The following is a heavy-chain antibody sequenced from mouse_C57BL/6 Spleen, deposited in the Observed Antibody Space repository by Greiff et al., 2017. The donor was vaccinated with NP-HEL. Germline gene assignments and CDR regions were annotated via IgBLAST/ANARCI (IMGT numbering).Heavy chain of an antibody. Sequence: VPLQQPGAELVKPGASVKLSCKASGYTFTSYWMHWVKQRPGQGLEWIGMIHPNSGSTNYNEKFKSKATLTVDKSSSTAYMQLSSLTSEDSAVYYCAWFYYDYDEDYWGQGTTLTVSS. V-gene: IGHV1-64*01. CDR2: IHPNSGST. D-gene: IGHD2-4*01. CDR3: AWFYYDYDEDY. J-gene: IGHJ2*01. CDR1: GYTFTSYW.